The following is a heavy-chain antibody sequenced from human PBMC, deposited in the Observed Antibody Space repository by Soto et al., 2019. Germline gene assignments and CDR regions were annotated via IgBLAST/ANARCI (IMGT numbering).Heavy chain of an antibody. Sequence: TGGSLRLSCAASGFTFSSYAMSWVRQAPGKGLEWVSAISGSGGSTYYADSVKGRFTISRDNSKNTLYLQMNSLRAEDTAVYYCAKTSDYDFWSGYPNIPFDYWGQGTLVTVSS. CDR1: GFTFSSYA. CDR3: AKTSDYDFWSGYPNIPFDY. V-gene: IGHV3-23*01. D-gene: IGHD3-3*01. J-gene: IGHJ4*02. CDR2: ISGSGGST.